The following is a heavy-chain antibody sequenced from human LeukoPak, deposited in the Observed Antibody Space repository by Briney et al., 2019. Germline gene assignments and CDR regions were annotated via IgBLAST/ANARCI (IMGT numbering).Heavy chain of an antibody. CDR3: ASGYCSGGSCYSQPFRNPFDY. CDR1: GYTFTGYY. D-gene: IGHD2-15*01. Sequence: ASVKVSCKASGYTFTGYYMHWVRQAPGQGLEWMGWINPNSGGTNYAQKFQGRVTMTRDTSISTAYMELSRLRSDDTAVYYCASGYCSGGSCYSQPFRNPFDYWGQGTLVTVSS. V-gene: IGHV1-2*02. J-gene: IGHJ4*02. CDR2: INPNSGGT.